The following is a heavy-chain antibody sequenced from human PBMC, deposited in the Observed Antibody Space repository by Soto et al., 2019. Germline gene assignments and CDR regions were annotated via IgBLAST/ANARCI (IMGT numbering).Heavy chain of an antibody. CDR1: GFTFSDYW. CDR2: INRDGDEE. V-gene: IGHV3-7*01. CDR3: ARDLRGGYNSFDY. J-gene: IGHJ4*02. D-gene: IGHD5-12*01. Sequence: EVQLVESGGDLVQPGGSLRLSCAASGFTFSDYWMTWVRQAPGQGLEWVANINRDGDEENYVHSVKGRFTISRDNAKNSLSLHLSSLRADDTAVYDCARDLRGGYNSFDYWGQGALVTVSS.